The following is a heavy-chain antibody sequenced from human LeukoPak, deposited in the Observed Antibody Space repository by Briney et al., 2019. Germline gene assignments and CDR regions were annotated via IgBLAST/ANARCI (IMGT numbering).Heavy chain of an antibody. V-gene: IGHV4-34*01. D-gene: IGHD3-9*01. CDR3: AGREYYDILTGPSPAGGY. Sequence: SETLSLTCAVYGGSFSGYYWSWIRQPPGKGLEWIGEINHSESTNYNPSLKSRVTISVDTSKNQFSLKLSSVTAADTAVYYCAGREYYDILTGPSPAGGYWGQGTLVTVSS. CDR1: GGSFSGYY. J-gene: IGHJ4*02. CDR2: INHSEST.